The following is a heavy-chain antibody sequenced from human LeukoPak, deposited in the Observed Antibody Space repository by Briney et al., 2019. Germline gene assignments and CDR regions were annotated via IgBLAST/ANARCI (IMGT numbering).Heavy chain of an antibody. J-gene: IGHJ5*02. CDR2: LNPKSGDT. Sequence: ASVKVSCKASGYTFIDYYMHWVRQAPGNGLEWMGRLNPKSGDTIYAQKLQGRVTMTRETSISTAYLERSGLKSDDTAVYYCARLRLVYDRNGYYNWFDPWGQGTLVTVSS. D-gene: IGHD5/OR15-5a*01. V-gene: IGHV1-2*06. CDR3: ARLRLVYDRNGYYNWFDP. CDR1: GYTFIDYY.